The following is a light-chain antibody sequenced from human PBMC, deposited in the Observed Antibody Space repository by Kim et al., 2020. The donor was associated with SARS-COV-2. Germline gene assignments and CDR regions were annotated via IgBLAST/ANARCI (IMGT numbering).Light chain of an antibody. CDR1: SLRSYY. Sequence: SSELTQDPAVSVALGQTVRITCQGDSLRSYYASWYQQKPGQAPELVIYGKNNRPSGIPDRFSGSSSGNTASLTITGAQAEDEAEYYCNSRDSSGKDVVFG. V-gene: IGLV3-19*01. CDR2: GKN. CDR3: NSRDSSGKDVV. J-gene: IGLJ2*01.